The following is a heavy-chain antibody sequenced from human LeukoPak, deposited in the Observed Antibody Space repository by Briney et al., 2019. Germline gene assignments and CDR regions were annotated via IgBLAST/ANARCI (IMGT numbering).Heavy chain of an antibody. CDR3: ARDDYGGTRY. CDR2: IKQDGNEK. CDR1: GFTFSNYG. D-gene: IGHD4/OR15-4a*01. V-gene: IGHV3-7*01. Sequence: PGGSLRLSCAASGFTFSNYGMSWVRQAPGNGREWVANIKQDGNEKYYVDSVKGRFTISRDKAKNSLYLQMNSVRAEDTAVYYCARDDYGGTRYWGQGTLVTVSS. J-gene: IGHJ4*02.